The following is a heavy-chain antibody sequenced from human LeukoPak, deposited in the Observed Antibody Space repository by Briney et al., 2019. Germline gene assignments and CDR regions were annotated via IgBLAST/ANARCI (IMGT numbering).Heavy chain of an antibody. Sequence: PSQTLSPTCHVSAASMNGHYWTWIRLSPGKGLEWIGYISDSGSTSYNPSLKSRVIMALEASKTEFSLRLSSVTVAETAVYYCARVFRGAVTSNWFDPWGQGTLVTVSS. CDR3: ARVFRGAVTSNWFDP. J-gene: IGHJ5*02. D-gene: IGHD3-3*01. CDR1: AASMNGHY. CDR2: ISDSGST. V-gene: IGHV4-59*11.